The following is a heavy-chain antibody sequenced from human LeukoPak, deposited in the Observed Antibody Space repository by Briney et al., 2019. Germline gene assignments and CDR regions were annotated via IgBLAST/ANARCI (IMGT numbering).Heavy chain of an antibody. V-gene: IGHV3-53*01. D-gene: IGHD5-12*01. CDR3: AGYSGYDYYYYYGMDV. CDR2: IYSGGST. J-gene: IGHJ6*02. CDR1: GFTVSSNY. Sequence: GGSLRLTCAASGFTVSSNYMSWVRQAPGKGLEWVSVIYSGGSTYYADSVKGRFTISRDNSKNTLYLQMNSLRAEDTAVYYCAGYSGYDYYYYYGMDVWGQGTTVTVSS.